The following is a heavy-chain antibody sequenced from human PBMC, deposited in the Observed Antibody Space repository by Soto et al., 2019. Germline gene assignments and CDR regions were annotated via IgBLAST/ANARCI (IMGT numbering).Heavy chain of an antibody. CDR3: ARKDYYGSGIYYFDY. V-gene: IGHV1-3*01. CDR1: GYTFNKYP. Sequence: ASVKVSCKASGYTFNKYPMHWVRQAPGQGLEWMGWINAANGDTGYSQKFQGRVTLTRDASASTAYMELSSLRSEDTAVYYCARKDYYGSGIYYFDYWGQGTLVTVSS. J-gene: IGHJ4*02. D-gene: IGHD3-10*01. CDR2: INAANGDT.